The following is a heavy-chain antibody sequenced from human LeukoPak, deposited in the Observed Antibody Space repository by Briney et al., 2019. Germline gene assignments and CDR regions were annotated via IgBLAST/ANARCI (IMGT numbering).Heavy chain of an antibody. D-gene: IGHD5-24*01. CDR1: GFTFDDYA. CDR2: ISWNSGSI. V-gene: IGHV3-9*01. J-gene: IGHJ4*02. Sequence: PGGSLRLSCAASGFTFDDYAMHWVRQAPGEGLEWVSGISWNSGSIGYAESVKGRFTISRDNAKNSLYLQMNSLRVEDTAVYYCARGNNTFEMATLALDHWGQGALVTVSS. CDR3: ARGNNTFEMATLALDH.